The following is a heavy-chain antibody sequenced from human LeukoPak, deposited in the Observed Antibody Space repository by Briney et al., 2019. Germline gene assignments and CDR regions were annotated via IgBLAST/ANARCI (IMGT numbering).Heavy chain of an antibody. CDR2: MNPDSGDT. D-gene: IGHD2-21*01. Sequence: ASVNVSCTASGYTFTNYDINWVRQGAGQGLEWMGLMNPDSGDTDYAQKFQGRVTMTSDTSISTDYMKLSSLDSEDTAIYYCARGSVAMLFWGQGTPVTVSS. J-gene: IGHJ4*02. V-gene: IGHV1-8*01. CDR1: GYTFTNYD. CDR3: ARGSVAMLF.